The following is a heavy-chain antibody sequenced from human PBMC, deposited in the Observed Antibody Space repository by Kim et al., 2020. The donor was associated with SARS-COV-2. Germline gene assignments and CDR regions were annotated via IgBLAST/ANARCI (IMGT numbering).Heavy chain of an antibody. CDR3: AKVSGGVDYGSGRERFDP. CDR2: ISGSGGST. J-gene: IGHJ5*02. CDR1: GFTFSSYA. D-gene: IGHD3-10*01. V-gene: IGHV3-23*01. Sequence: GGSLRLSCAASGFTFSSYAMSWVRQAPGKGLEWVSAISGSGGSTYYADSVKGRFTISRDNSKNTLYLQMNSLRAEDTAVYYCAKVSGGVDYGSGRERFDPWGQGTLVTVSS.